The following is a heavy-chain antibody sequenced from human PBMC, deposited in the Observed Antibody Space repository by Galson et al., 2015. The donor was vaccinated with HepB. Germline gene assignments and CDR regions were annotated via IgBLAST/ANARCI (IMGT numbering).Heavy chain of an antibody. CDR2: ISYDGSNK. Sequence: SLRLSCAASGFTFSSYGMHWVRQAPGKGLEWVAVISYDGSNKYYADSVKGRFTISRDNSKNTLYLQMNSLRAEDTAVYYCAKGSYSGYDYISYFDYWGQGTLVTVSS. D-gene: IGHD5-12*01. V-gene: IGHV3-30*18. CDR3: AKGSYSGYDYISYFDY. CDR1: GFTFSSYG. J-gene: IGHJ4*02.